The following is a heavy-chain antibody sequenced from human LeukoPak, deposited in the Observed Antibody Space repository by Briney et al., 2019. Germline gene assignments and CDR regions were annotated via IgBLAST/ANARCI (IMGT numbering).Heavy chain of an antibody. CDR2: IYYSGST. CDR1: GGSISNYY. D-gene: IGHD2-15*01. Sequence: SETLSLTCTVSGGSISNYYWSWIRQPPGKGLEWIGYIYYSGSTEYNPSLKSRVTIAVDTSKNQVSLKLSSVTAADTAVYYCARGFDCRGSSRYAGNWFDPWGQGTLVTVSS. J-gene: IGHJ5*02. CDR3: ARGFDCRGSSRYAGNWFDP. V-gene: IGHV4-59*01.